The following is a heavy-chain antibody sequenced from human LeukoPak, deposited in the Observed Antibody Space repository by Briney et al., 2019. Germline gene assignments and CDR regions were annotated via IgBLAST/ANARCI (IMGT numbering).Heavy chain of an antibody. D-gene: IGHD3-22*01. V-gene: IGHV3-21*05. Sequence: GGSLRLSCAASGFTFSRNAMSWVRQAPGKGLEWVSYISSGGDFIHYADSVEGRFTISRDNTKKSLYLQMNSLRAEDTAVYFCASYDSSGYGALQHWGQGTLVTVSS. CDR2: ISSGGDFI. CDR3: ASYDSSGYGALQH. J-gene: IGHJ1*01. CDR1: GFTFSRNA.